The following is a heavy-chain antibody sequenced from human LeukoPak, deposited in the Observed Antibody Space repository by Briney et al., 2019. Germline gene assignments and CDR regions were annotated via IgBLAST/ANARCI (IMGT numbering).Heavy chain of an antibody. J-gene: IGHJ4*02. D-gene: IGHD4-17*01. CDR3: ARIPPIYGDYSDY. CDR2: IYYSGST. Sequence: SETLSLTCTVSGGSISSGAYYWSWIRQPPGKGLEWIGYIYYSGSTYYNPSLKSRVTISVDTSKNQFSLKLSSVTAADTAVYYCARIPPIYGDYSDYWGQGTLVTVSS. V-gene: IGHV4-30-4*01. CDR1: GGSISSGAYY.